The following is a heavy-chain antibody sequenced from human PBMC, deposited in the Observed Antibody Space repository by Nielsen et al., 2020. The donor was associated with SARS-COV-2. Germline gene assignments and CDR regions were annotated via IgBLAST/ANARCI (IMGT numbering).Heavy chain of an antibody. CDR3: ARDLSKCSGGSCYRWDAFDI. CDR2: IYSGGST. Sequence: VRQAPGKGLEWVSVIYSGGSTYYADSVKGRFTISRDNSKNTLYLQMNSLRAEDTAVYYCARDLSKCSGGSCYRWDAFDIWGQGTVVTVSS. J-gene: IGHJ3*02. D-gene: IGHD2-15*01. V-gene: IGHV3-53*01.